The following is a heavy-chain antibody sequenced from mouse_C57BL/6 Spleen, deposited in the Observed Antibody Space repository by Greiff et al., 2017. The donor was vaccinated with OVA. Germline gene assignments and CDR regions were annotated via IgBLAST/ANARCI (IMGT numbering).Heavy chain of an antibody. D-gene: IGHD2-5*01. J-gene: IGHJ3*01. CDR2: ISSGSSTI. Sequence: EVKLMESGGGLVKPGGSLKLSCAASGFTFSDYGMHWVRQAPEKGLEWVAYISSGSSTIYYADTVKGRFTISRDNAKNTLFLQMTSLRSEDTAMYYCARPGYSNYGFYFDYWDQGTLVTVSA. CDR1: GFTFSDYG. V-gene: IGHV5-17*01. CDR3: ARPGYSNYGFYFDY.